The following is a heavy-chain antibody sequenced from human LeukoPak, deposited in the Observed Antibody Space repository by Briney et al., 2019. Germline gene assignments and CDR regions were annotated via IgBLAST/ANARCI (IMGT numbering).Heavy chain of an antibody. Sequence: SETLSLTCAVYGGSFSGYYWSWIRQPPGKGLEWIGEINHSGSTNYNPSLKSRVTISVDTSKNQFSLKLSSVTAADTAVYYCARVRFFGVPDAFDIWGQGTMVTVSS. V-gene: IGHV4-34*01. J-gene: IGHJ3*02. CDR2: INHSGST. CDR1: GGSFSGYY. D-gene: IGHD3-3*01. CDR3: ARVRFFGVPDAFDI.